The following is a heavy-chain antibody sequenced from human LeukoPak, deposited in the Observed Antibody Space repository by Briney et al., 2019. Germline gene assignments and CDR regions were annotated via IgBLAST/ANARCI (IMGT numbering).Heavy chain of an antibody. V-gene: IGHV1-46*01. D-gene: IGHD4-23*01. J-gene: IGHJ4*02. CDR1: GYTFTSYY. CDR2: INPSGGST. Sequence: ASVKVSCKASGYTFTSYYMHWVRQAPGQGLEWMGIINPSGGSTSYAQKFQGRVTMTRDTSTSTVYMELSSLRSEDTAVYYCSREDELLGASDYWGQGTLVTVSS. CDR3: SREDELLGASDY.